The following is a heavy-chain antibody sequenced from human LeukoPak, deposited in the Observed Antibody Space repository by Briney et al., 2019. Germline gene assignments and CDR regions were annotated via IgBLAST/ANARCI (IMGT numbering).Heavy chain of an antibody. J-gene: IGHJ4*02. D-gene: IGHD3-3*01. CDR3: ARVSRDFWITEGDY. V-gene: IGHV1-18*01. Sequence: ASVKVSCKASGYTFTSYGISWVRQAPGQGLEWMGWISAYNGNTNYAQELQGRVTMTTDTSTSTAYMELRSLRSDDTAVYYCARVSRDFWITEGDYWGQGTLVTVSS. CDR1: GYTFTSYG. CDR2: ISAYNGNT.